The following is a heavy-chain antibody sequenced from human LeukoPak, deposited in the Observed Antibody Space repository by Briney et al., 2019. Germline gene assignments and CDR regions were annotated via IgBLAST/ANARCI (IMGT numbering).Heavy chain of an antibody. CDR1: GFIFSTYA. D-gene: IGHD3-22*01. V-gene: IGHV3-7*01. CDR3: ARGAYYYED. J-gene: IGHJ4*02. Sequence: GGSLRLSCAASGFIFSTYAMHWVRQAPGKGLEWVANIKQDGNEKYYVDSVKGRFTISRDNAKNSLYLQMNSLRAEDTAVYYCARGAYYYEDWGQGTLVTVSS. CDR2: IKQDGNEK.